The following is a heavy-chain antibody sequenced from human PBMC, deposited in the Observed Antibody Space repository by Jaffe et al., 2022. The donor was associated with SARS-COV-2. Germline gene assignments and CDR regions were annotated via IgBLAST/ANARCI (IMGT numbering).Heavy chain of an antibody. CDR2: ISGSGGST. J-gene: IGHJ3*02. Sequence: EVQLLESGGGLVQPGGSLRLSCAASGFTFSSYAMSWVRQAPGKGLEWVSAISGSGGSTYYADSVKGRFTISRDNSKNTLYLQMNSLRAEDTAVYYCAKARPDKTQQLRAYDAFDIWGQGTMVTVSS. D-gene: IGHD6-13*01. CDR3: AKARPDKTQQLRAYDAFDI. CDR1: GFTFSSYA. V-gene: IGHV3-23*01.